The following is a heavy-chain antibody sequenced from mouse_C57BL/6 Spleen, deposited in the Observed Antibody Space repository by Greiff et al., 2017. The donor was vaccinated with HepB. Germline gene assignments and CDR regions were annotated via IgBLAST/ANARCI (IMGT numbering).Heavy chain of an antibody. CDR3: AGRGSTLDY. Sequence: EVQLQQSGPELVKPGASVKISCKASGYTFTDYYMNWVKQSHGKSLEWIGDINPNNGGTSYNQKFKGKATLTVDKSSSTAYMELRSLTSEDSAVYYCAGRGSTLDYWGQGTTLTVSS. J-gene: IGHJ2*01. CDR1: GYTFTDYY. CDR2: INPNNGGT. V-gene: IGHV1-26*01.